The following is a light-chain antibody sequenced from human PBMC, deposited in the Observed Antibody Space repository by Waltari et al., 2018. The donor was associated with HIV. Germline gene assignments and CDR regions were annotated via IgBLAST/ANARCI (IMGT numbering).Light chain of an antibody. Sequence: QSVLPQPPSVSGAPGQRATNACTGSSPNIGAGYDVHWSQQLPGTAPKLLIYVNNNRPSGVPDRFSGSKSATSASLAITGLQAEDEADYYCQSYDSSLSGWVFGGGTKLTVL. V-gene: IGLV1-40*01. CDR2: VNN. J-gene: IGLJ3*02. CDR1: SPNIGAGYD. CDR3: QSYDSSLSGWV.